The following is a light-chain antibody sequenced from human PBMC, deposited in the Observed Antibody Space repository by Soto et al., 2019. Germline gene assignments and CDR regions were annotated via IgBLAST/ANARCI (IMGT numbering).Light chain of an antibody. CDR3: MQGTYWPPIT. J-gene: IGKJ5*01. CDR1: QSLVYSDGNTY. V-gene: IGKV2-30*01. CDR2: KVS. Sequence: DVVMTQSPLSLPVTLGQPASISCRSSQSLVYSDGNTYLNWFQQRPGQSPRRLIYKVSNRDSGVPDRFSGSGSGTDFTLRISRVEAEDVGVYYCMQGTYWPPITLGQGTRLEIK.